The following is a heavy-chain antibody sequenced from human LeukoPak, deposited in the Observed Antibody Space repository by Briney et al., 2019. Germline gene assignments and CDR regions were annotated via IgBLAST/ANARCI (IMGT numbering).Heavy chain of an antibody. V-gene: IGHV4-4*07. CDR1: GGSISSYY. Sequence: SETLSPTCTVSGGSISSYYWSWIRQPAGKGLEWIGRIYTSGSTNYNPSLKSRVTMSVDTSKNQFSLKLSSVTAADTAVYYCARDGPYGGYFDWLLYFDYWGQGTLVTVSS. CDR2: IYTSGST. CDR3: ARDGPYGGYFDWLLYFDY. D-gene: IGHD3-9*01. J-gene: IGHJ4*02.